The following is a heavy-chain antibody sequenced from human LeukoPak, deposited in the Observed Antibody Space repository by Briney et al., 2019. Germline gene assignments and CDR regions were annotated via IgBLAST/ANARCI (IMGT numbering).Heavy chain of an antibody. V-gene: IGHV1-69*01. Sequence: ASVKVSCKASGGTFIRYAISWVRQAPGQGLEWMGGIIPIFGTANYAQKFQGRVTITADESTSTAYMELSSLRSEDTAVYYCASGRVMAARDYYYGMDVWGQGTTGTVSS. CDR1: GGTFIRYA. CDR3: ASGRVMAARDYYYGMDV. J-gene: IGHJ6*02. CDR2: IIPIFGTA. D-gene: IGHD6-6*01.